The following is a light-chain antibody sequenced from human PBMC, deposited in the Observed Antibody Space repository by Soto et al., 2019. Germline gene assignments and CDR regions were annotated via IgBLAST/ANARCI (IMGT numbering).Light chain of an antibody. CDR3: SSYTSSRTLV. CDR2: EVS. V-gene: IGLV2-14*01. J-gene: IGLJ2*01. CDR1: SSDVGGYNY. Sequence: QSALTQPASVSGSPGQSITISCTGTSSDVGGYNYVSWYQQHPGKAPKLMICEVSNRPSGVSNRFSGSKSGNTASLTISGLQAEDEADYYCSSYTSSRTLVFGGGTKLTFL.